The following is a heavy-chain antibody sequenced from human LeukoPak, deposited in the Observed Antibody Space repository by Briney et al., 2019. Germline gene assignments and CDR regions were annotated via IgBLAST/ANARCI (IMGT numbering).Heavy chain of an antibody. J-gene: IGHJ6*02. D-gene: IGHD5-18*01. CDR3: ARNAVQLLARAPYGMDV. Sequence: ASVKVSCKASGYTFTSYYILWVRQAPGQGLEWMGGIIPIFGTANYAQKFQGRVTITADESTSTAYMELSSLRSEDTAVYYCARNAVQLLARAPYGMDVWGQGTTVTVSS. V-gene: IGHV1-69*13. CDR1: GYTFTSYY. CDR2: IIPIFGTA.